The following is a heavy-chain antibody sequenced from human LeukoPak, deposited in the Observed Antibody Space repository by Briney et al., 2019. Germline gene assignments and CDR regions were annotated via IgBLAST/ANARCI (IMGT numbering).Heavy chain of an antibody. J-gene: IGHJ4*02. V-gene: IGHV3-33*03. D-gene: IGHD3-16*01. CDR1: GFNFSNYG. Sequence: QPGGSLRLSCAASGFNFSNYGMHWVRQAPGKGMEWVAVIWFDGSKTYYGDSVKGRFTISRDNAKDSLYLQMNSLRDEDTAVYYCARSLGDDWGQGTLVTVSS. CDR2: IWFDGSKT. CDR3: ARSLGDD.